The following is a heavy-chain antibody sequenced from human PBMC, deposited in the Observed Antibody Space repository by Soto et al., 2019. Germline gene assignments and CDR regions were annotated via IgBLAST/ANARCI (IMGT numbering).Heavy chain of an antibody. J-gene: IGHJ4*02. CDR3: AKDKSGTTSFDY. Sequence: LRLPCAASGFTIRTYAMSWVRQAPGKGLEWVSAISDTGDTTHYADSVRGRFTISRDTSKNTLYLQMNTLRAEDSAVYYCAKDKSGTTSFDYWGRGTPVTVSS. V-gene: IGHV3-23*01. CDR1: GFTIRTYA. D-gene: IGHD1-1*01. CDR2: ISDTGDTT.